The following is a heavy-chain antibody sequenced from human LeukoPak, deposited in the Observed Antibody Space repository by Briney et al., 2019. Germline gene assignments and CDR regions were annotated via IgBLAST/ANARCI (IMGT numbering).Heavy chain of an antibody. CDR3: ARTYYYDSSGYRGAFDI. Sequence: GSLRLSCAASGFTFSSYGMHWVRQAPGKGLEWVSSISSSSSYIYYADSVKGRFTISRDNAKNSLYLQMNSLRAEDTAVYYCARTYYYDSSGYRGAFDIWGQGTMVTVSS. V-gene: IGHV3-21*01. D-gene: IGHD3-22*01. CDR1: GFTFSSYG. CDR2: ISSSSSYI. J-gene: IGHJ3*02.